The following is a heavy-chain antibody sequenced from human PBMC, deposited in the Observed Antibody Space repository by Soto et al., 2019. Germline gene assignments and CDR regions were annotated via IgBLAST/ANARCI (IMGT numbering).Heavy chain of an antibody. J-gene: IGHJ4*02. Sequence: QVQLQESGPGLVQPSGTLSLTCAVTGGSFTSNNWWIWVRQPPGQGLEWIGEIYRTGSTNYNPSLKSRVTISLDMSENQFSLKVTSLTAADTAVYYCASRDPGTSVDYWGQGTLVTVSS. D-gene: IGHD1-7*01. CDR2: IYRTGST. CDR1: GGSFTSNNW. V-gene: IGHV4-4*02. CDR3: ASRDPGTSVDY.